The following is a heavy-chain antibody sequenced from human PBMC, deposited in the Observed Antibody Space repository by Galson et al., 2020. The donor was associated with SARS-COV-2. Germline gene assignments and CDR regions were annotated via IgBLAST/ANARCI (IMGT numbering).Heavy chain of an antibody. CDR1: GYTLTELS. Sequence: ASVKVSCKVSGYTLTELSMHWVRQAPGKGLEWMGGFDPEDGETIYAQKFQGRVTMTEDTSTDTAYMELSSLRSEDTAVYYCATAPPDCSSTGCHNWFDPWGQGTLVTVSS. V-gene: IGHV1-24*01. J-gene: IGHJ5*02. CDR2: FDPEDGET. CDR3: ATAPPDCSSTGCHNWFDP. D-gene: IGHD2-2*01.